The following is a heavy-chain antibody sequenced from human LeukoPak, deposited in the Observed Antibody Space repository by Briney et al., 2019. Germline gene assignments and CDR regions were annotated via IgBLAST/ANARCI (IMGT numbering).Heavy chain of an antibody. V-gene: IGHV5-51*03. Sequence: GESLKISCKGSEYSFTSYWIGWVRQMPGKGLEWMGIIYPGDSDTRYSPSFQGQVTISADKSISTAYLQWSSLKASDTAMYYCARLGYPYYYYMDVWGKGTTVTVSS. CDR1: EYSFTSYW. D-gene: IGHD2-15*01. J-gene: IGHJ6*03. CDR3: ARLGYPYYYYMDV. CDR2: IYPGDSDT.